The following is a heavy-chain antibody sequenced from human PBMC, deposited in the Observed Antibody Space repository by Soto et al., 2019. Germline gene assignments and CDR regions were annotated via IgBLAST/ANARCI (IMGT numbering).Heavy chain of an antibody. Sequence: ASVRVSCKASGYTFTGYYMHWVRQAPGQGLEWMGWINPNSGGTNYAQKFQGRVTMTRDTSISTAYMELSRPRSDDTAVYYCARDLNVYQLRNNWYVPSGPARLVT. D-gene: IGHD2-2*01. CDR3: ARDLNVYQLRNNWYVP. J-gene: IGHJ5*02. CDR1: GYTFTGYY. V-gene: IGHV1-2*02. CDR2: INPNSGGT.